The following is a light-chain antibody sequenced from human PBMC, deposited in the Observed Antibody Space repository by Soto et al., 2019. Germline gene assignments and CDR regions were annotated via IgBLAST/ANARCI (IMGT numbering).Light chain of an antibody. V-gene: IGLV2-14*03. CDR1: SSDVGGHSS. CDR3: SSYTDSYTVA. CDR2: DVS. Sequence: QSALTQPASVSGSPGQSITISCTGTSSDVGGHSSISWYQQHPGKAPKLMIYDVSNRPSGVSNRFSGSKSGNTASLTISGLQAEDEADYYCSSYTDSYTVAFGGGTKLTVL. J-gene: IGLJ2*01.